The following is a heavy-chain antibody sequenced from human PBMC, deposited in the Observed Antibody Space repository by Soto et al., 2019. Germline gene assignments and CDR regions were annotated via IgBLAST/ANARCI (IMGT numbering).Heavy chain of an antibody. V-gene: IGHV4-30-4*01. J-gene: IGHJ5*02. CDR3: ARGRGYSYGLDP. CDR1: GGSISPYY. D-gene: IGHD5-18*01. Sequence: SETLSLTCTVSGGSISPYYWSWIRQPPGEGLEWIGFISYSGTTSYSPSLKSRVAISLDTSKNQFSLSLSSVTAADTAVYYCARGRGYSYGLDPWGQGTLVTVSS. CDR2: ISYSGTT.